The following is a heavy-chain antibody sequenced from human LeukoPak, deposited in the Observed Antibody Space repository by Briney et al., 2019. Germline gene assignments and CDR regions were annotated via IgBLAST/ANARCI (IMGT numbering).Heavy chain of an antibody. CDR1: GFTFSSYS. CDR3: ARDEIGGSFEY. J-gene: IGHJ4*02. V-gene: IGHV3-7*01. D-gene: IGHD1-26*01. Sequence: PGGSLRLSCAASGFTFSSYSMNWVRQAPGKGLEWVANIKEDGSEKNYVDSVKGRFTISRDNAEKSLYPQMNSLRAEDTAVYYCARDEIGGSFEYWGQGTQVTVSS. CDR2: IKEDGSEK.